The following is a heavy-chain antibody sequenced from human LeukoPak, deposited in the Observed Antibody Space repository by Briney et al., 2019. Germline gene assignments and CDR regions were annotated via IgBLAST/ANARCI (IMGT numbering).Heavy chain of an antibody. CDR1: GFTFSSYS. D-gene: IGHD6-6*01. J-gene: IGHJ4*02. CDR2: ISSSSSYI. CDR3: AREDFGIAAPVYY. Sequence: GGSLRLSCAASGFTFSSYSMNWVRQAPGKGLEWVSSISSSSSYIYYADSVKGRFTISRDNAKNSLYLQMNSLRAEDTAVYYCAREDFGIAAPVYYWGQGTLVTVSS. V-gene: IGHV3-21*01.